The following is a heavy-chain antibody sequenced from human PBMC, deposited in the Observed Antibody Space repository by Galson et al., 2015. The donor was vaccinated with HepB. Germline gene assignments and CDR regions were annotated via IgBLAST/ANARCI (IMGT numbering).Heavy chain of an antibody. V-gene: IGHV3-30*04. D-gene: IGHD6-13*01. CDR1: GFTFSNYA. J-gene: IGHJ4*02. Sequence: SLRLSCAASGFTFSNYAMHWVRQAPGKGLEWVAVISYDGSNKYYADSVKGRFTISRDNSKNTLYLQMNSLRAEDTAVYYCSRDRGDSSSWYFFSWGQGTLVTVSS. CDR2: ISYDGSNK. CDR3: SRDRGDSSSWYFFS.